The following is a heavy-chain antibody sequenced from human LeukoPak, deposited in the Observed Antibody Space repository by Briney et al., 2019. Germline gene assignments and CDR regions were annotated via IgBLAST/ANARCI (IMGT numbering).Heavy chain of an antibody. CDR3: AKDRYYYGSGSYSTLDY. J-gene: IGHJ4*02. Sequence: GGSLRLSCAASGFTFSSYGMHWVRQAPGKGLEWVAVISYDGSNKYYADSVKGRFTISRDNSKNTLYLQMNSLRAEDTAVYYCAKDRYYYGSGSYSTLDYWGQGTLVTVSS. D-gene: IGHD3-10*01. CDR1: GFTFSSYG. CDR2: ISYDGSNK. V-gene: IGHV3-30*18.